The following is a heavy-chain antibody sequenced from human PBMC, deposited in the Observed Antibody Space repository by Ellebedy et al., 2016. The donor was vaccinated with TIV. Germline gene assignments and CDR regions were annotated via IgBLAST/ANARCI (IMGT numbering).Heavy chain of an antibody. CDR3: ARARDYYDSSRNWFDP. Sequence: PGGSLRLSCTASGFTFTDFYMSWIRQAPGKGLQWVSHISSSSSLTDYADSVKDRFTISRDNAKNALYLQMDNLRAEDTAVYYCARARDYYDSSRNWFDPWGQGTLVTVSS. CDR1: GFTFTDFY. J-gene: IGHJ5*02. V-gene: IGHV3-11*06. D-gene: IGHD3-22*01. CDR2: ISSSSSLT.